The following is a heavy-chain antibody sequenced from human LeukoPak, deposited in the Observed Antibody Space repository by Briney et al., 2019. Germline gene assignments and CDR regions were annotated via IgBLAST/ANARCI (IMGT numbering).Heavy chain of an antibody. D-gene: IGHD3-22*01. J-gene: IGHJ4*02. Sequence: GGSLRLSCAASGFTFSSYWMSWVRQAPGKGLEWVANIKQDGSEKYYVDSVKGRFTISRDNAKNSLYLQMNSLRAEDTAVYYCARESPTHYYDSSGVHFDYWGQGTLVTVSS. CDR2: IKQDGSEK. V-gene: IGHV3-7*05. CDR1: GFTFSSYW. CDR3: ARESPTHYYDSSGVHFDY.